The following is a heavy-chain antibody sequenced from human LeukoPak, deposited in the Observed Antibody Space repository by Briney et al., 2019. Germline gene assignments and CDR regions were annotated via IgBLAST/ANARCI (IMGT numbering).Heavy chain of an antibody. CDR2: IHYSDDRT. Sequence: GGSLRLSCAVSGFTFSNFAMSWVRQAPGKGLEWVSSIHYSDDRTYYADSVKGRFTISRDNSKNTLSLQLNSLRAGDTAVYYCAKHPASYYSSFDYWGQGARVTVSS. J-gene: IGHJ4*02. CDR3: AKHPASYYSSFDY. V-gene: IGHV3-23*01. D-gene: IGHD4-11*01. CDR1: GFTFSNFA.